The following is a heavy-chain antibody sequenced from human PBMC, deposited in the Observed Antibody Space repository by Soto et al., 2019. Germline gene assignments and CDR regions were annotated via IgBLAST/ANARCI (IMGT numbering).Heavy chain of an antibody. CDR1: GGSISSGGYY. CDR3: ARVGCYDGSGYNAFGV. Sequence: QVQLQESGPGLVKPSQTLSLTCTVSGGSISSGGYYWSWIRQHPGKGLEWIGYIYYSGSTYYNPSLKSRVTISVDTSKNQFSLKLSSVTAADTAVYYCARVGCYDGSGYNAFGVWGQGTLATVSS. J-gene: IGHJ3*01. D-gene: IGHD3-22*01. V-gene: IGHV4-31*03. CDR2: IYYSGST.